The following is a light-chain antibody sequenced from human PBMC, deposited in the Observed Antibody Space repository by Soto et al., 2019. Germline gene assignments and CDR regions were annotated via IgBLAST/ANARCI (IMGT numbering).Light chain of an antibody. CDR3: QSYDSSLSGSWV. CDR1: SSNIGAGYD. V-gene: IGLV1-40*01. J-gene: IGLJ3*02. Sequence: QSVLTQPPSVSGAPGQRVTISCTGSSSNIGAGYDVHWYQQLPGTAPKLLIYGNNNRPSGVPDRFSGSKSATSASLAITGLQAEDEADYYCQSYDSSLSGSWVFGGGTKLTVL. CDR2: GNN.